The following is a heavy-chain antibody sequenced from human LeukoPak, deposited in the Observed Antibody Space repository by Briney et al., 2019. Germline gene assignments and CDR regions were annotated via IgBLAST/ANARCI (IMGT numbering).Heavy chain of an antibody. J-gene: IGHJ5*02. CDR2: ISYNGVT. CDR1: GDSIRSNSFF. CDR3: ARRNGHTWDVGKWWDP. D-gene: IGHD5-24*01. V-gene: IGHV4-39*01. Sequence: PSETLSLTCSVSGDSIRSNSFFWGWIRQPPGMGLEWIASISYNGVTYYNPFLSSRATVSVDTSKNQFSLRLFSVTAADTAVYYCARRNGHTWDVGKWWDPWGPGTLVTVCS.